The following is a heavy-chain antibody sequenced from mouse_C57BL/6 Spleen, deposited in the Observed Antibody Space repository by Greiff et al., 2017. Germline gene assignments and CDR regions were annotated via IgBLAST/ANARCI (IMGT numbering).Heavy chain of an antibody. Sequence: EVKVVESGGGLVKPGGSLKLSCAASGFTFSSYTMSWVRQTPEKRLEWVATISGGGGNTYYPDSVKGRFTISRDNAKNTLYLQMSSLRSEDTALYYCARHRSTRKGLAYWGQGTLVTVSA. J-gene: IGHJ3*01. V-gene: IGHV5-9*01. CDR1: GFTFSSYT. D-gene: IGHD2-1*01. CDR2: ISGGGGNT. CDR3: ARHRSTRKGLAY.